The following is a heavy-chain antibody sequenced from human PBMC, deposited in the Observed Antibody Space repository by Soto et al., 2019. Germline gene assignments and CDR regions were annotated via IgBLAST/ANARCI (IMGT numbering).Heavy chain of an antibody. J-gene: IGHJ5*02. CDR1: GFTFSSNG. CDR3: ARVIWSGHLTSDL. D-gene: IGHD3-3*01. CDR2: ISSSSSTI. V-gene: IGHV3-48*02. Sequence: PGGSLRLSCAASGFTFSSNGMNWVRQAPGKGLEWISYISSSSSTIYADSVKGRFTISRDNAKNSLYLQMNSLRDEDTAVYYCARVIWSGHLTSDLWGQGTLVTVSS.